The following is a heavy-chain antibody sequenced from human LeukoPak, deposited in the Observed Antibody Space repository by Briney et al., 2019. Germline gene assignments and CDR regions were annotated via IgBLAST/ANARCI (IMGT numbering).Heavy chain of an antibody. CDR3: ARVNHTYYDFWSGYFPYYYYYGMDV. CDR2: ISAYNGNT. J-gene: IGHJ6*02. CDR1: GYTFTSYG. D-gene: IGHD3-3*01. Sequence: GASVKVSCKASGYTFTSYGISWVRQAPGQGLEWMGWISAYNGNTNYAQELQGRVTMTTDTSTSTAYMELRSLRSDDTAVYYCARVNHTYYDFWSGYFPYYYYYGMDVWGQGTTVTVSS. V-gene: IGHV1-18*01.